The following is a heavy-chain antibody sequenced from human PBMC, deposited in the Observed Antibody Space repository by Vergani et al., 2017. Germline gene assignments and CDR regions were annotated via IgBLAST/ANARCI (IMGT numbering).Heavy chain of an antibody. CDR1: GFTFSSYW. Sequence: EVQLVESGGGLVQPGGSLRLSCAASGFTFSSYWMHWVRQAPGKGLVWVSRINSDGSSTSYADSVKGRFTISRDNAKNSLYLQMNSLRAEDTAVYYCARVRKHCSGGSCYSRYYYYYGMDVWGQGTTVTVSS. J-gene: IGHJ6*02. D-gene: IGHD2-15*01. V-gene: IGHV3-74*01. CDR3: ARVRKHCSGGSCYSRYYYYYGMDV. CDR2: INSDGSST.